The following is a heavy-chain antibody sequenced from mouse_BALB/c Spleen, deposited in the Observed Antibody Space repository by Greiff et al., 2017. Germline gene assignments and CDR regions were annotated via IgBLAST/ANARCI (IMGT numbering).Heavy chain of an antibody. V-gene: IGHV2-5-1*01. CDR2: ICRGGST. CDR3: AKSITTVVGDYAMDY. Sequence: QVQLQQSGPSLVQPSQSLSITCTVSGFSLTSYGVHWVRQSPGKGLEWLGVICRGGSTDYNAAFMSRLSITKDNSKSQVFFKMNSLQADDTAIYYCAKSITTVVGDYAMDYWGQGTSVTVSS. J-gene: IGHJ4*01. CDR1: GFSLTSYG. D-gene: IGHD1-1*01.